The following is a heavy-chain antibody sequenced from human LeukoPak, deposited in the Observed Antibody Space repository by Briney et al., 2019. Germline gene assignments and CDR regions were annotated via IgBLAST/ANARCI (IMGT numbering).Heavy chain of an antibody. CDR1: GYTFTRYY. D-gene: IGHD3-10*01. CDR3: ARGGLRGPGHFDY. V-gene: IGHV1-2*02. Sequence: ASVKVSCKASGYTFTRYYMHWVRQAPGQGLEWMGWINPNSGGTNYAQKFQGRVTMTRDTSISTVYMELSSLRSEDTAVYYCARGGLRGPGHFDYWGQGTLVTVSS. J-gene: IGHJ4*02. CDR2: INPNSGGT.